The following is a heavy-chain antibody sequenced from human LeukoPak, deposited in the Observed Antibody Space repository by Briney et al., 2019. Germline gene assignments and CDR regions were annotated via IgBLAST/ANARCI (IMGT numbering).Heavy chain of an antibody. D-gene: IGHD2-15*01. CDR1: GFSFSNAW. V-gene: IGHV3-15*01. CDR3: TTYVCSGGSCYYFDY. Sequence: PGGSLRLSCAASGFSFSNAWMSWVRQAPGKGLEWVGRIKSTPDGGTTDYAAPVKGRFTISRDDSENILYLQMNSLKTEDTAVYYCTTYVCSGGSCYYFDYWGPGTPVTVSS. J-gene: IGHJ4*02. CDR2: IKSTPDGGTT.